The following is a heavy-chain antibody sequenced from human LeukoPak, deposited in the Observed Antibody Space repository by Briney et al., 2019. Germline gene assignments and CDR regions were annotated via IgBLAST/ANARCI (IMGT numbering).Heavy chain of an antibody. CDR1: GGPISSYY. Sequence: PSETLSLTCTVSGGPISSYYWSWIRQPPGKGLEWIGYIYYSGSTNYNPSLKSRVTISVDTSKNQFSLKLSSVTAADTAVYYCARAQPFNWNYLGVNWFDPWGQGTLVTVSS. J-gene: IGHJ5*02. D-gene: IGHD1-7*01. CDR3: ARAQPFNWNYLGVNWFDP. V-gene: IGHV4-59*01. CDR2: IYYSGST.